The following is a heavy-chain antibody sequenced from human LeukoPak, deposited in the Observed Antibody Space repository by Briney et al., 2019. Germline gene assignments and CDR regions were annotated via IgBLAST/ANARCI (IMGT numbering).Heavy chain of an antibody. D-gene: IGHD4-17*01. Sequence: PGGSLRLSCAVSGFTFRNAWMSWVRQAPGKGLEWVGRIKSKTDGGTTDYAAPVKGRFTISRDDSKNTLYLQMNSLKIEDTAVYYCTTVFYYYTYYGDYGEYFQHWGQGTLVTVSS. J-gene: IGHJ1*01. CDR2: IKSKTDGGTT. V-gene: IGHV3-15*01. CDR1: GFTFRNAW. CDR3: TTVFYYYTYYGDYGEYFQH.